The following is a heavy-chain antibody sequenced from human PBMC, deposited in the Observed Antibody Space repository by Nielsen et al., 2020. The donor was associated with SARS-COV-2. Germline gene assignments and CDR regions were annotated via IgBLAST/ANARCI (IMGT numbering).Heavy chain of an antibody. CDR1: GGSFSGYY. Sequence: SETLSLTCAVYGGSFSGYYWSWIRQPPGKGLEWIGEINHSGSTNYNPSLKSRVTISVDTSKNQFSLKLSSVTAADTAVYYCARGGRGWNDDFDYWGQGTLVTVSS. J-gene: IGHJ4*02. CDR2: INHSGST. D-gene: IGHD1-1*01. V-gene: IGHV4-34*01. CDR3: ARGGRGWNDDFDY.